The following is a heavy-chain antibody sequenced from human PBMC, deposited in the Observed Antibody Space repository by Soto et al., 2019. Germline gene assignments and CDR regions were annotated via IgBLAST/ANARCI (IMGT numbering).Heavy chain of an antibody. Sequence: QLQLQESGPGLVKPSETLSLTCTVSGGSISSSSYYWGWIRQPPGKGLEWIGSIYYSGSTYYNPSLKSRVTISVDTSKNQFSLKLSSVTAADTAVYYCARLVAVREVGGFDYWRQGTLVTVSS. CDR2: IYYSGST. V-gene: IGHV4-39*01. CDR1: GGSISSSSYY. CDR3: ARLVAVREVGGFDY. J-gene: IGHJ4*02. D-gene: IGHD3-16*01.